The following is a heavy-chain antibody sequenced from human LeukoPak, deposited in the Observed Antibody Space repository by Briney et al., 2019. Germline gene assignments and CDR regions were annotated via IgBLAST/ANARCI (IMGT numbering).Heavy chain of an antibody. CDR3: VKETGITGAGDC. CDR1: GCTFSTYA. J-gene: IGHJ4*02. D-gene: IGHD1-20*01. V-gene: IGHV3-23*01. CDR2: ISAGGGSS. Sequence: GGSLRLSCAASGCTFSTYAMSWVRQAPGKGLEWVSPISAGGGSSYYADSVKGRFTISRDSSKNTLYLQMNNLRPEDTAVYYCVKETGITGAGDCWGQGTLVTVSS.